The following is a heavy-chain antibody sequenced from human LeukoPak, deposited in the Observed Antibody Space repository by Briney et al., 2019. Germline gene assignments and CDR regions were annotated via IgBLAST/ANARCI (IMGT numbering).Heavy chain of an antibody. D-gene: IGHD6-19*01. CDR3: AREAVAGTTNFDY. CDR1: GYTFTGYY. J-gene: IGHJ4*02. V-gene: IGHV1-2*02. Sequence: SVKVSCKASGYTFTGYYMHCVREAPGQGLEWMGWINPNSGGTNYAQRFQGRVTMTRDTSISTAYMELSGLRSDDTAIYYCAREAVAGTTNFDYWGQGTLVTVSS. CDR2: INPNSGGT.